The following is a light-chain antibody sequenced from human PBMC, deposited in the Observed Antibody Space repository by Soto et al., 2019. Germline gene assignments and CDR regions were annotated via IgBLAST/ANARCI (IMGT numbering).Light chain of an antibody. CDR1: QSITSSY. CDR3: HQYGSSPAT. V-gene: IGKV3-20*01. J-gene: IGKJ1*01. Sequence: EIVLTQSPGTLSLSPGERATLSCRASQSITSSYLAWYQQKPGQAPRLLIDGASSRATGIPDRFSGSGSGTDFTLTISRLEPEDFAVYYCHQYGSSPATFGQGTKVDIK. CDR2: GAS.